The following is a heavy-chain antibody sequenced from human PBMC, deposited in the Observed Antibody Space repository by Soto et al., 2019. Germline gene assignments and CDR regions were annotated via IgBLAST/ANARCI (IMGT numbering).Heavy chain of an antibody. CDR3: ARDLITIFGVVLPTYGMDV. V-gene: IGHV3-66*01. D-gene: IGHD3-3*01. J-gene: IGHJ6*02. Sequence: GGSLRLSCAASGFTVSSNYVSWVRQAPGKGLEWVSVIYSGGSTYYADSVKGRFTISRDNSKNTVYLQMNSLRAEDTAVYYCARDLITIFGVVLPTYGMDVWGQGTTVTVSS. CDR1: GFTVSSNY. CDR2: IYSGGST.